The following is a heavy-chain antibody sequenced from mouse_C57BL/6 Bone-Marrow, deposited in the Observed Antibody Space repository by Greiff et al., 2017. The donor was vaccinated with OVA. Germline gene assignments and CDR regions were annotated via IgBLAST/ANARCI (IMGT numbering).Heavy chain of an antibody. D-gene: IGHD1-1*01. CDR3: ARQAVYYGSSYWYFDV. V-gene: IGHV5-6*01. CDR1: GFTFSSYG. J-gene: IGHJ1*03. CDR2: ISSGGSYT. Sequence: EVMLVESGGDLVKPGGSLKLSCAASGFTFSSYGMSWVRQTPDKRLEWVATISSGGSYTYYPDSVKGRFTISRDNAKNTLYLKMSSLKSEDTAMYYCARQAVYYGSSYWYFDVWGTGTTVTVSS.